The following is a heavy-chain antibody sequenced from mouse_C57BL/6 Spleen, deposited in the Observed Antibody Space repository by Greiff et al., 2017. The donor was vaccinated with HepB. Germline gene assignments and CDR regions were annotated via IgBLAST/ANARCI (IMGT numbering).Heavy chain of an antibody. D-gene: IGHD1-1*01. CDR2: ISYDGSN. J-gene: IGHJ4*01. CDR3: ARDEDIYYGSSYDYAMDY. CDR1: GYSITSGYY. Sequence: EVQLQESGPGLVKPSQSLSLTCSVTGYSITSGYYWNWIRQFPGNKLEWMGYISYDGSNNYNPSLKNRISITRDTSKNQFFLKLNSVTTEDTATYYCARDEDIYYGSSYDYAMDYWGQGTSVTVSS. V-gene: IGHV3-6*01.